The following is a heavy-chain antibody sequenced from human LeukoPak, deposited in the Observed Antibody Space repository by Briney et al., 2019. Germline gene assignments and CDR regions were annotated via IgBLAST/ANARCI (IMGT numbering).Heavy chain of an antibody. J-gene: IGHJ6*03. CDR1: GYTFTSYY. V-gene: IGHV1-46*01. CDR2: INPSGGST. D-gene: IGHD1-1*01. CDR3: ARATTKTATPGVPKVYYYYYMDV. Sequence: ASVKVSCKASGYTFTSYYMHWVRQAPGQGLEWMGIINPSGGSTSYAQKFQGRVTMTRDMSTSTVYMELSSLRSEDTAVYYCARATTKTATPGVPKVYYYYYMDVWGKGTTVTVSS.